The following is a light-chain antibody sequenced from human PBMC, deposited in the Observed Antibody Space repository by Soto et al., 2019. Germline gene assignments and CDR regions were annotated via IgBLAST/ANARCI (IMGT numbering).Light chain of an antibody. Sequence: DIQMTQSPSSLCASVGDRVSITCRASQSISSYLNWYQQRPGKAPHLLIYAASSLQSGVPSRFSGSGSGTDFTLTISSLQPEDFASYYCQQSYETPWTFGQGTKVEIK. V-gene: IGKV1-39*01. CDR3: QQSYETPWT. CDR1: QSISSY. CDR2: AAS. J-gene: IGKJ1*01.